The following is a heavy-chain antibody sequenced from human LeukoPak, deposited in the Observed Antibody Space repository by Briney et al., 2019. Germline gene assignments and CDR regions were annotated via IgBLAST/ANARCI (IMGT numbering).Heavy chain of an antibody. Sequence: LETLSLTCTVSGGSISSYYWSWIRQPPGKGLEWIGYIYYSGSTNYNPSLKSRVTISVDTSKNQFSLKLSSVTAADTAVYYCARGTVTTVLFDPWGQGTLVTVSS. CDR2: IYYSGST. CDR1: GGSISSYY. CDR3: ARGTVTTVLFDP. V-gene: IGHV4-59*12. D-gene: IGHD4-17*01. J-gene: IGHJ5*02.